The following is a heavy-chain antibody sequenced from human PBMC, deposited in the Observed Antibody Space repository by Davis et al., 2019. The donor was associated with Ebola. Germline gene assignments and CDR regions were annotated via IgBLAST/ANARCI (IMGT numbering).Heavy chain of an antibody. CDR3: ARDHGYCSGGSCYSSYFDY. V-gene: IGHV3-30-3*01. D-gene: IGHD2-15*01. CDR1: GFIFSSYA. CDR2: TSYDGNNK. J-gene: IGHJ4*02. Sequence: GESLKISCEASGFIFSSYAMHWVRQAPGKGLEWVAMTSYDGNNKNYADSVKGRFTISRDNSKRTLYLQMNSLRAEDTAVYYCARDHGYCSGGSCYSSYFDYWGQGTLVTVSS.